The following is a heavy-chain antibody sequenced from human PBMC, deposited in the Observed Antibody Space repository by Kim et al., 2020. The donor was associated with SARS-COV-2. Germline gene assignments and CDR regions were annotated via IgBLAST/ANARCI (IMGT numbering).Heavy chain of an antibody. CDR2: IKEDGREK. CDR3: ARDREGYGDNWNDFDY. Sequence: GGSLRLSCAASGFTFSSYWMSWVRQAPGKGLEWVANIKEDGREKYYVDSVKGRFTIFRDNTKNSLYLQMNSLRAEDTAMYYCARDREGYGDNWNDFDYWGQGTLVTVSS. D-gene: IGHD1-1*01. J-gene: IGHJ4*02. V-gene: IGHV3-7*01. CDR1: GFTFSSYW.